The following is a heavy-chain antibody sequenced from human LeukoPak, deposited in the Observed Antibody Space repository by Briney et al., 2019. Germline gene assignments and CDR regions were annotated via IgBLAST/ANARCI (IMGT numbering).Heavy chain of an antibody. CDR2: IIPKLGTV. CDR1: GYTFTSYD. CDR3: AGSRGLRFMECPL. J-gene: IGHJ3*01. D-gene: IGHD3-3*01. Sequence: SVKVSCKASGYTFTSYDINWVRQAPGQGLEWMGGIIPKLGTVKYAEKFQGRVTITTDESSSTVYMEMSSLTSEDTAMFYCAGSRGLRFMECPLWGQGTMVIVSS. V-gene: IGHV1-69*05.